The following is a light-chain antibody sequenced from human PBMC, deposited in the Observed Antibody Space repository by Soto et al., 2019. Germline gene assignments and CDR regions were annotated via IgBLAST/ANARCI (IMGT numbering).Light chain of an antibody. Sequence: DTQMTQFSSTLSASLGDRVTITCRASQSINSWLAWYQQKPGKVPNLLMYKASSLESGVPSRFSGSGSGTEFTLTINNLQPDDFGTYYCQQYNSYPITFGQGTRLELK. CDR3: QQYNSYPIT. CDR1: QSINSW. J-gene: IGKJ5*01. V-gene: IGKV1-5*03. CDR2: KAS.